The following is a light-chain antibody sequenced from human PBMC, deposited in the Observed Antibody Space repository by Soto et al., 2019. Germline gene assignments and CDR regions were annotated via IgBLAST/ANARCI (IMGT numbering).Light chain of an antibody. CDR1: QSISRN. CDR2: AAS. J-gene: IGKJ5*01. CDR3: QQSYTTASIT. Sequence: DLQMTQSPSSLSASVGDRVTITCRASQSISRNLNWYQHKPGKAPKLLIYAASSLQNGVPSRFSGGGSGTEFTLSISSLQPEDFGTYYGQQSYTTASITFGQGTRLEIK. V-gene: IGKV1-39*01.